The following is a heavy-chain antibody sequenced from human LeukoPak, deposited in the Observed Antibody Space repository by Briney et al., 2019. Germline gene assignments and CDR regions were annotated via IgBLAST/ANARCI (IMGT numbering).Heavy chain of an antibody. J-gene: IGHJ4*02. D-gene: IGHD3-16*01. CDR1: GYTLTSYD. CDR2: MNPNSGNT. CDR3: ARAPGGSLDFDY. V-gene: IGHV1-8*01. Sequence: ASVKVSCKASGYTLTSYDINWVRQATGQGLEWMGWMNPNSGNTGYAQKFQGRVTMTRNTSISTAYMELSSLRSEDTAVYYCARAPGGSLDFDYWGQGTLVTVSS.